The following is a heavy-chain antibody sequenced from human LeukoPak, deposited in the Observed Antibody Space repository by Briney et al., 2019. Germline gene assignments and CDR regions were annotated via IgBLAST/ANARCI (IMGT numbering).Heavy chain of an antibody. Sequence: GSSVKVSCKASGGTFSSYAISWVRQAPGQGLEWMGGIIPIFGTANYAQKFQGRVTITADKSTSTVYMELSSLRSEDTAVYYCARATVTTYGWFDPWGQGTLVTVSS. CDR2: IIPIFGTA. D-gene: IGHD4-11*01. CDR1: GGTFSSYA. CDR3: ARATVTTYGWFDP. V-gene: IGHV1-69*06. J-gene: IGHJ5*02.